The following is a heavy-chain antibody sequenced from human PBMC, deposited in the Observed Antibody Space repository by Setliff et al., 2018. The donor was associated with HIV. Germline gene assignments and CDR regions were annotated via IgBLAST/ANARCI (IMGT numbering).Heavy chain of an antibody. CDR3: ARVGSYWSTFDY. Sequence: GGSVKVSCKASGYTLTTYGISWVRQAPGQGPEWMGWINTETGKPMYAQGFRGRLVFSLDTSVNTAYLQINSLKAEDTAMYYCARVGSYWSTFDYWGQGALVTVSS. CDR2: INTETGKP. V-gene: IGHV7-4-1*02. D-gene: IGHD2-8*02. J-gene: IGHJ4*02. CDR1: GYTLTTYG.